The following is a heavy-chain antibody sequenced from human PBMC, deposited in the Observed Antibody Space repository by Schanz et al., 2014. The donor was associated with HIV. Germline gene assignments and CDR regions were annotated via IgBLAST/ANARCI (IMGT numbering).Heavy chain of an antibody. D-gene: IGHD3-22*01. CDR3: ARAGLWHKAGSYYGSAFDV. J-gene: IGHJ3*01. CDR2: INPHSDNT. CDR1: EKTFSDID. Sequence: QVRLVQSGAEVKKPGASVTVSCKTSEKTFSDIDINWVRQGTGQGLEWMAWINPHSDNTGYARKSQGGISVTRDTTTRTIYLELTDLTSADTAVYYCARAGLWHKAGSYYGSAFDVWGQGTLVTVSS. V-gene: IGHV1-8*01.